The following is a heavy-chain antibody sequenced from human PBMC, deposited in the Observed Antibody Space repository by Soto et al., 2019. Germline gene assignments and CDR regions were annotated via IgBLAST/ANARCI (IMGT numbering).Heavy chain of an antibody. CDR1: GYTFTSYG. D-gene: IGHD2-21*02. CDR3: ARASMTAIAMDV. Sequence: ASVKVSCKASGYTFTSYGISWVRQAPGQGLEWMGWISAHNGNTDYAQKFQGRVTMTTDTSTSTASMELRSLRSDDTAVYYCARASMTAIAMDVWGQGTTVTVSS. CDR2: ISAHNGNT. J-gene: IGHJ6*02. V-gene: IGHV1-18*04.